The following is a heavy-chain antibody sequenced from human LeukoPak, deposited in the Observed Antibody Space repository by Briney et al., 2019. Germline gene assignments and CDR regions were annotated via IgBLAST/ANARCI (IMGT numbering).Heavy chain of an antibody. Sequence: SETLSLTCAVYGGSFSGYYWSWIRQPPGKGLEWIGEINHSGSTNYNPSLKSRVTISVDTSKNQFSLKLSSVTAADTAVYYCARRPRSPTAFGRYSSSWWWFWFDPWGQGTLVTVSS. D-gene: IGHD6-13*01. J-gene: IGHJ5*02. CDR1: GGSFSGYY. CDR2: INHSGST. V-gene: IGHV4-34*01. CDR3: ARRPRSPTAFGRYSSSWWWFWFDP.